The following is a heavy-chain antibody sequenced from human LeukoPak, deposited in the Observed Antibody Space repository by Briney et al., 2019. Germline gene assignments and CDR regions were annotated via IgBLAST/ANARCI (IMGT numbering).Heavy chain of an antibody. V-gene: IGHV4-34*01. J-gene: IGHJ6*02. CDR2: INHSGST. CDR3: ARGRRYCSSTSCSRGYYYYYGMDV. Sequence: PSETLSLTCAVYGGSFSGYYWSWIRQPPGKGLEWIGEINHSGSTNYNPSLKSRVTISVDTSKKQSSLKLSSVTAADTDVYYCARGRRYCSSTSCSRGYYYYYGMDVWGQGTTVTVSS. D-gene: IGHD2-2*01. CDR1: GGSFSGYY.